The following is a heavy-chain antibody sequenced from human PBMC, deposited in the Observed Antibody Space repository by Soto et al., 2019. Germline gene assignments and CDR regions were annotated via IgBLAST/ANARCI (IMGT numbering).Heavy chain of an antibody. D-gene: IGHD3-10*01. V-gene: IGHV3-21*01. J-gene: IGHJ4*02. CDR2: ISSSSSYI. CDR1: GFTFSSYS. CDR3: ARGGRGSGRQFAY. Sequence: EVQLVESGGGLVKPGGSLRLSCAASGFTFSSYSMNWVRQAPGKGLEWVSSISSSSSYIYYADSVKGRFTISRDNAKNSLSLQMNSRRAEDTAVYYCARGGRGSGRQFAYWGQGTLVTVSS.